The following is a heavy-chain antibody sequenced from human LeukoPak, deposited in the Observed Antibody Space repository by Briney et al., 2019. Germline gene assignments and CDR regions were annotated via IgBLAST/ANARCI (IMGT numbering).Heavy chain of an antibody. V-gene: IGHV3-21*01. CDR3: ARAIFGVVITHAYYYYYMDV. CDR1: RFTFSSYT. Sequence: PGGSLRLSCAASRFTFSSYTMNWVRQAPGKGLEWVSSISSSSSYIYYADSVKGRFIISRDNAKNSLYLQMNSLRAEDTAVYYCARAIFGVVITHAYYYYYMDVWGKGTTVTVSS. J-gene: IGHJ6*03. D-gene: IGHD3-3*01. CDR2: ISSSSSYI.